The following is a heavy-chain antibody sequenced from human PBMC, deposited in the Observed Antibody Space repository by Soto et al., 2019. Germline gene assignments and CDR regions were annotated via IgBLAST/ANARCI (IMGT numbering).Heavy chain of an antibody. CDR3: ARGVSAGADY. Sequence: ASVKVSCKASGYSFTSLDINWVRQTAGQGLEWMGWMEPSTGRTGYAQKFQGRVTMTRDTSINTAYMELTTLTSDDTAFYYCARGVSAGADYWGQGTLVTVSS. CDR2: MEPSTGRT. J-gene: IGHJ4*02. D-gene: IGHD1-26*01. CDR1: GYSFTSLD. V-gene: IGHV1-8*01.